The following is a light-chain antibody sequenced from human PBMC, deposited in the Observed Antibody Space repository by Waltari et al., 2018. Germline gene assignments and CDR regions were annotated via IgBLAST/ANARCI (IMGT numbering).Light chain of an antibody. J-gene: IGKJ2*01. CDR1: ESIIIS. CDR3: HQYNNRPPYT. CDR2: AAS. V-gene: IGKV3-15*01. Sequence: TQSPATLSVSLGERVTLTCRASESIIISLAWYQQKPGQPPRLIIHAASKKATGVTARFAGSGYRTQFTLPITSLQSEDIAVYYCHQYNNRPPYTFGQGTKLEIK.